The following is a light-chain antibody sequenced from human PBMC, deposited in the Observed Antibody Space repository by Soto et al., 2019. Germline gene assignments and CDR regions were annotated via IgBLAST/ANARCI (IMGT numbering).Light chain of an antibody. CDR3: QQYYSTPYT. J-gene: IGKJ2*01. V-gene: IGKV4-1*01. Sequence: DIVMTQSPDSLAVSLGARATINCKSSQSVLYSSNNNNYLAWYQQKPGQPPKLLIYWASTRESGVHDRFSGSGSGTDFTLTISSLQAEDVAVYYCQQYYSTPYTFGQGTKLEIK. CDR1: QSVLYSSNNNNY. CDR2: WAS.